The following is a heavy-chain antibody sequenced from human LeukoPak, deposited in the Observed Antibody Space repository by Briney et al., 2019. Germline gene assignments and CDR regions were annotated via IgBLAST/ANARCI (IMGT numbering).Heavy chain of an antibody. V-gene: IGHV3-23*01. J-gene: IGHJ4*02. CDR1: GFTFSSYA. CDR2: ISGSGGST. CDR3: AKGQTYYDFWSGYYSVDY. Sequence: PGGSLSLSCAASGFTFSSYAMSWVRQAPGNGLEWVSAISGSGGSTYYADSVKGRFTISRDNSKNTLYLQMNSLRAEDTAVYYCAKGQTYYDFWSGYYSVDYWGQGTLVTVSS. D-gene: IGHD3-3*01.